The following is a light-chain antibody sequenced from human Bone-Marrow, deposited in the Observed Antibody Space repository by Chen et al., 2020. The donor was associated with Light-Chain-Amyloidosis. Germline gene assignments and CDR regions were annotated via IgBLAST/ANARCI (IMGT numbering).Light chain of an antibody. V-gene: IGKV3-15*01. CDR2: DAS. CDR1: QSVSSR. Sequence: EIVMTQSPATLSVSPGEGVTLSCRASQSVSSRLAWYQQKPGQAPRLLIYDASTRATAIPDRFSGSGSGTEFTLTISGLQSEDFAVYYCQQYSKWPPRTFGPGTKVDI. J-gene: IGKJ3*01. CDR3: QQYSKWPPRT.